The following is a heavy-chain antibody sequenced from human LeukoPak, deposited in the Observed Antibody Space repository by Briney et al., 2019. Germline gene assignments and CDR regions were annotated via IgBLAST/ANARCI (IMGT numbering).Heavy chain of an antibody. D-gene: IGHD2-8*01. Sequence: PSETLSLTCTVSGYSISSGYYWGWIRQPPGKGLEWIGSIYHSGSTYYNPSLKSRVTISVDTSKNQFSLKLSSVTAADTAVYYCARAWSNAFDIWGQGTMVTVSS. CDR3: ARAWSNAFDI. CDR1: GYSISSGYY. J-gene: IGHJ3*02. CDR2: IYHSGST. V-gene: IGHV4-38-2*02.